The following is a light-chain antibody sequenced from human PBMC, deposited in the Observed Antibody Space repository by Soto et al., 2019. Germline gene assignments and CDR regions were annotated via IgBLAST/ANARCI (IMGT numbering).Light chain of an antibody. CDR3: QHRDNWSYI. Sequence: EIVLTQSTATLSLSPGERATLSCRASESVRHYVAWYQQKPGQAPRLLIYDASTGATVIPARFSGSGSGTEYTLSISILVAEDFAVYYCQHRDNWSYIFGQGTKLE. CDR2: DAS. J-gene: IGKJ2*01. CDR1: ESVRHY. V-gene: IGKV3-11*01.